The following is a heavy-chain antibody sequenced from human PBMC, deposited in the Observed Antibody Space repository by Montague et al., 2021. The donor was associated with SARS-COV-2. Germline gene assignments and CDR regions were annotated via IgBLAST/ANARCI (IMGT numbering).Heavy chain of an antibody. V-gene: IGHV4-31*03. J-gene: IGHJ4*03. CDR2: IYYSGST. CDR3: ARATMIVVVIGSFDL. CDR1: GGSISSGGYY. D-gene: IGHD3-22*01. Sequence: TRSLTCTVSGGSISSGGYYWSWIRQHPGKGREGIGHIYYSGSTYYNPYRKSRVTISVDTTKNHFSLKLSSATAADTAVYYCARATMIVVVIGSFDLWGQGTLVTVSS.